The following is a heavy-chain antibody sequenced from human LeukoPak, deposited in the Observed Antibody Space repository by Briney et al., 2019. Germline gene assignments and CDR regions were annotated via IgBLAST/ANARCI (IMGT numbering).Heavy chain of an antibody. D-gene: IGHD4-17*01. J-gene: IGHJ4*02. V-gene: IGHV3-21*01. Sequence: GGSLRLSCAASGFTFSYYSMHWVRQAPGKGLEWVASITLSSNYISYADSLKGRVTISRDNAKNSLYLQMSSLRAEDTAVYYCARWADYGDNFDYWGQGGLVIVSS. CDR2: ITLSSNYI. CDR1: GFTFSYYS. CDR3: ARWADYGDNFDY.